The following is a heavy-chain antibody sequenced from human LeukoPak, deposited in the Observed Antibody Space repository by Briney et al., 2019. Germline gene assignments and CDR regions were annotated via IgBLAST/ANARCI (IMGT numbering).Heavy chain of an antibody. CDR2: INIDGSSG. V-gene: IGHV3-74*01. CDR3: TREVSGSLYFDY. J-gene: IGHJ4*02. CDR1: GFTFRSYW. Sequence: AGGSLRLPCAASGFTFRSYWMHWVRQAPGKGLVWVSCINIDGSSGSYADSVEGRFTISRDNAKNTVYLQMNSLRAEDTAVYYCTREVSGSLYFDYWGQGTLVTVSS. D-gene: IGHD1-26*01.